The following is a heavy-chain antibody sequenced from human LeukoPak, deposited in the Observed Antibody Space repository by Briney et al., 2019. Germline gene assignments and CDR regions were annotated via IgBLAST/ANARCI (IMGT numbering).Heavy chain of an antibody. J-gene: IGHJ4*02. CDR1: GGSISSSSYY. Sequence: SETLSLTCTVSGGSISSSSYYWGWIRQPPGKGLGWIGSIYYSGSTYYNPSLKSRVTISVDTSKNQFSLKLSSVTAADTAVYYCARHYYDSSGYYFDYWGQGTLVTVSS. V-gene: IGHV4-39*01. D-gene: IGHD3-22*01. CDR3: ARHYYDSSGYYFDY. CDR2: IYYSGST.